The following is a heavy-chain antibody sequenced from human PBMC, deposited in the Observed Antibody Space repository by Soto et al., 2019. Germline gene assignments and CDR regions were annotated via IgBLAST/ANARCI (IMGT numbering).Heavy chain of an antibody. CDR3: ARYSGYDKGDWFDP. CDR1: GGSISSSNW. D-gene: IGHD5-12*01. Sequence: SETLSLTCSVSGGSISSSNWWSWVRQPPGKGLEWIGEIYHSGSTNYNPSLKSRVTISVDKSKNQFSLKLSSVTAADTAVYYCARYSGYDKGDWFDPWGQGNLVTVPS. J-gene: IGHJ5*02. V-gene: IGHV4-4*02. CDR2: IYHSGST.